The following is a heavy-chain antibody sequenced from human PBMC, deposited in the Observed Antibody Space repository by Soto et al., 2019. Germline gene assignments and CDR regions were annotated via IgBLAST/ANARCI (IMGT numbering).Heavy chain of an antibody. CDR3: ARGKRHSDYIWGSYIPPLRGLRYYYYMDV. D-gene: IGHD3-16*01. V-gene: IGHV1-8*01. CDR1: GYTFTSYD. J-gene: IGHJ6*03. CDR2: MNPNSGNT. Sequence: ASVKVSCKASGYTFTSYDINWVRQATGQGLEWMGWMNPNSGNTGYAQKFQGRVTMTRNTSISTAYMELSSLRSEDTAVYYCARGKRHSDYIWGSYIPPLRGLRYYYYMDVWGKGTTVTVSS.